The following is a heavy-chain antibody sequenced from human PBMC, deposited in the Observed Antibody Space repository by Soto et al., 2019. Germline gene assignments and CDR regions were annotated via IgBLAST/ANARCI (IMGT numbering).Heavy chain of an antibody. Sequence: TLSLTCAVSGYSISSGYYWGWIRQPPGKGLEWIGSIYHSGSTYYNPSLKSRVTISVDTSKNQFSLKLSSVTAADTAVYYCASKGVGGIYYGMDVWGQGTTVTVSS. J-gene: IGHJ6*02. D-gene: IGHD3-3*01. CDR3: ASKGVGGIYYGMDV. CDR1: GYSISSGYY. CDR2: IYHSGST. V-gene: IGHV4-38-2*01.